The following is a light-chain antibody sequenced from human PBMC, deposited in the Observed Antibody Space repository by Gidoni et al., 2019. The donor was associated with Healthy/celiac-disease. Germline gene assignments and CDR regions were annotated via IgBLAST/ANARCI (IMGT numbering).Light chain of an antibody. Sequence: EIVLTPSPGTLSLSPGERATLSCRASQSVSSSYLAWYQQKPGQAPKLLIYGASSRATGIPDRFSGSGSGTDVTLTISRLEPEDFAVYYCQQYGSSPGTFGQGTKVEIK. CDR3: QQYGSSPGT. CDR2: GAS. CDR1: QSVSSSY. J-gene: IGKJ1*01. V-gene: IGKV3-20*01.